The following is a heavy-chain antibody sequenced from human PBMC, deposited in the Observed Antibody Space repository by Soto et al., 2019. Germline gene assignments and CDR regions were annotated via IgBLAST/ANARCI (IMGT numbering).Heavy chain of an antibody. CDR2: ISYSGST. CDR1: GCSISGYY. V-gene: IGHV4-59*08. J-gene: IGHJ3*01. D-gene: IGHD3-9*01. CDR3: ASLNFDILTGYYAFDL. Sequence: SETLSLTFTFSGCSISGYYWSWIRPSPEKGLEYIGYISYSGSTNYNPSLKSRVTTSLDTSKNQFSLKLSSVTAADTAIYYCASLNFDILTGYYAFDLWGQGTMITVS.